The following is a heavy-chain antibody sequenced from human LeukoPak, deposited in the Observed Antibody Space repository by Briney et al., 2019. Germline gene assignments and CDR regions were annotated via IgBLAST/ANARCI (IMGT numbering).Heavy chain of an antibody. CDR3: ARCCGRGVYQTSPFDY. CDR2: ISSSSSYI. V-gene: IGHV3-21*01. CDR1: GFTFNGYS. D-gene: IGHD2-8*01. Sequence: PWGSLRLSCAASGFTFNGYSMNWVRQAPGKGLEWVSGISSSSSYIDYADSVKGRFTISRDNAKNSLYLQMNSLRAEDTAVYYCARCCGRGVYQTSPFDYWGQGTLVTVSS. J-gene: IGHJ4*02.